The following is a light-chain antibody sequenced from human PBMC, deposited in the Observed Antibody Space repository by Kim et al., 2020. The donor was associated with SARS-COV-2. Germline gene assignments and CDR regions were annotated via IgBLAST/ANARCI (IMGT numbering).Light chain of an antibody. Sequence: AAVGDRVTITCRASESISSWLAWYQQKPGKAPKVLIYKASSLESGVPSRFSGSGSGTEFTLTISSLQPDDFATYYCQQYNSYSITFGGGTKVDIK. CDR2: KAS. J-gene: IGKJ4*01. CDR1: ESISSW. CDR3: QQYNSYSIT. V-gene: IGKV1-5*03.